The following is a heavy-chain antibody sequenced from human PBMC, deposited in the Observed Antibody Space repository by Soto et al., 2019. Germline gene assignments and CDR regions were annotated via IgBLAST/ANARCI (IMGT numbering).Heavy chain of an antibody. CDR1: GYTFTGYY. J-gene: IGHJ6*02. V-gene: IGHV1-2*02. Sequence: QVQLVQSGAEVKKPGASVKVSCKASGYTFTGYYMHWVRQAPGQGLEWMGWINPNSGGTNYAQKFQGRVTMTRDTSISTAYMELSRLRSDDTAVYYCARAGGDDFWSGAYYYYGMDVGGQGTTVTVSS. CDR3: ARAGGDDFWSGAYYYYGMDV. CDR2: INPNSGGT. D-gene: IGHD3-3*01.